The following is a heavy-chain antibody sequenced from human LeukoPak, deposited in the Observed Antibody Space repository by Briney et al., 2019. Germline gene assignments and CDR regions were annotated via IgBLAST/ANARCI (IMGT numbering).Heavy chain of an antibody. J-gene: IGHJ4*02. CDR1: GYTFTSYD. D-gene: IGHD3-16*02. CDR3: ARDYDYVWGSYRYFGY. CDR2: MNPNSGNT. V-gene: IGHV1-8*01. Sequence: ASVKVSCKASGYTFTSYDINWVRQATGQGLEWMGWMNPNSGNTGYAQKFQGRVTMTRDTSISTAYMELSRLRSDDTAVYYCARDYDYVWGSYRYFGYWGQGTLVTVSS.